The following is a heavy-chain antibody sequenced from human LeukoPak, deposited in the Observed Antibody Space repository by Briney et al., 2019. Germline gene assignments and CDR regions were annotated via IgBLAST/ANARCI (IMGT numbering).Heavy chain of an antibody. CDR1: GGSISSGDYY. D-gene: IGHD6-19*01. CDR2: IYYSGST. Sequence: SETLSLTCTVSGGSISSGDYYWSWIRQPPGKGLEWIGYIYYSGSTYYNPSLKSRVTISVDTSKNQFSLKLSSVTAADTAVYYCARARWQWLARAFDIWGQGTMVTVSS. CDR3: ARARWQWLARAFDI. J-gene: IGHJ3*02. V-gene: IGHV4-30-4*08.